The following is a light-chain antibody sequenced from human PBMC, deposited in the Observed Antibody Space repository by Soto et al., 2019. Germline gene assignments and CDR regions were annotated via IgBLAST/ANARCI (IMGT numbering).Light chain of an antibody. CDR3: SSYTSSSTYV. CDR1: SSDVGGYNY. J-gene: IGLJ1*01. Sequence: QSVLTQPASVSGSPERSITISCTGTSSDVGGYNYVSWHQQHPGKAPKLMIYEVSNRPSGVSNRFSGSKSGNTASLTISGLQAEDEADYYCSSYTSSSTYVFGTGTKVTVL. CDR2: EVS. V-gene: IGLV2-14*01.